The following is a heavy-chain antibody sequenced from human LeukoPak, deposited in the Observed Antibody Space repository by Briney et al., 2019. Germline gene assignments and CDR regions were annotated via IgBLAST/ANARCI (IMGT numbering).Heavy chain of an antibody. J-gene: IGHJ5*02. CDR3: ARDYDSSGYYQGWFDP. CDR2: IYTSGST. V-gene: IGHV4-4*07. CDR1: GGSISSYY. Sequence: PSETLSLTCTVSGGSISSYYWRWIRQPAGKGLEWIGRIYTSGSTNYNPSLKSRVTMSVDTSKNQFSLKLSSVTAADTAVYYCARDYDSSGYYQGWFDPWGQGTLVTVSS. D-gene: IGHD3-22*01.